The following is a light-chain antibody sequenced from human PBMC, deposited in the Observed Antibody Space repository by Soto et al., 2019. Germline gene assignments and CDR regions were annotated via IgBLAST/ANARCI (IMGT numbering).Light chain of an antibody. V-gene: IGKV1-9*01. Sequence: LTQAPSFLSASAGDRVSITCRASQAISSYLAWYQQKPGRAPKLLIYAASTLRSGVPSRFSGSGSGTEFTLTITSLQPEDFATYYCQQLNSFPITFGQGTRLENK. CDR1: QAISSY. J-gene: IGKJ5*01. CDR2: AAS. CDR3: QQLNSFPIT.